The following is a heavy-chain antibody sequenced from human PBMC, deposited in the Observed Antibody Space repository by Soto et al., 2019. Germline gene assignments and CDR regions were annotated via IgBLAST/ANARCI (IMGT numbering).Heavy chain of an antibody. CDR2: ISGSGGST. CDR1: GFTFSSYA. D-gene: IGHD5-12*01. V-gene: IGHV3-23*01. Sequence: GGSLRLSCAASGFTFSSYAMSWVRQAPGKGLEWVSAISGSGGSTYYADSVKGRFTISRDNSKNTLYLQMNSLRAEDTAVYYCAKDGGDSGYDLDYYYYMDVWGKGTTVTVSS. J-gene: IGHJ6*03. CDR3: AKDGGDSGYDLDYYYYMDV.